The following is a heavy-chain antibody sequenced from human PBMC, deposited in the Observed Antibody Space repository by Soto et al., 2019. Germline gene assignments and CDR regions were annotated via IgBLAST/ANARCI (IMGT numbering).Heavy chain of an antibody. CDR1: GDSITNSNYY. V-gene: IGHV4-39*01. J-gene: IGHJ5*02. CDR3: AGRNSLASVSLNFRGLSNYKWIDP. CDR2: IYYIGST. Sequence: TSDTLSLTCTVSGDSITNSNYYWGWFRQPPGKGLEWIASIYYIGSTYYNPSLKSRVTISVDTSNNQFSLNLNSVTASDTAVYYCAGRNSLASVSLNFRGLSNYKWIDPWGPGTLVTVSS. D-gene: IGHD3-16*02.